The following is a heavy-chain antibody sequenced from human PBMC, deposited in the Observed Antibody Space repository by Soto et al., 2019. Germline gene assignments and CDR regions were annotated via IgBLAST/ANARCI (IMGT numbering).Heavy chain of an antibody. D-gene: IGHD6-13*01. J-gene: IGHJ4*02. V-gene: IGHV3-48*03. CDR2: ISSSGSTI. CDR1: GFTFSSYE. CDR3: VREGRAGHFDY. Sequence: EVQLVESGGGLVQPGGSLRLSCAASGFTFSSYEMNWVRQAPGKGLEWVSYISSSGSTIYYADSVKGRFTISRDNAKNSLYLQMNSLRAEDTAVYYCVREGRAGHFDYWGQGTLVTVSS.